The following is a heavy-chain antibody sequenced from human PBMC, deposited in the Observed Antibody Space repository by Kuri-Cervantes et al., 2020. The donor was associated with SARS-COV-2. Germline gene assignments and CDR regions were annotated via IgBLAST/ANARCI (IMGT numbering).Heavy chain of an antibody. CDR2: ISSKANSYAT. CDR1: GFTCSGSA. D-gene: IGHD3-16*01. CDR3: TMGDWFDP. Sequence: GESLKIFCAASGFTCSGSAMHWVRQASGKGLEWVGRISSKANSYATAYAASVKGRFTISRDDSKNTAYLQMNSLKTEDTAVYYCTMGDWFDPWGQGTLVTVSS. J-gene: IGHJ5*02. V-gene: IGHV3-73*01.